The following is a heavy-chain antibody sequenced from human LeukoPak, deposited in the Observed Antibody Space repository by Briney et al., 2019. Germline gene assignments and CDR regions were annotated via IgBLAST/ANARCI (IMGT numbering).Heavy chain of an antibody. CDR1: GGSISSHN. J-gene: IGHJ4*02. D-gene: IGHD4-17*01. Sequence: PSETLSLTCTVSGGSISSHNWSWIRQPPGKGLEWIGYMFYSGSTNYNPSLKSRVTISINTSKNQFSLRLSSVTAADTAVYYCARGSDFGDYWGQGTLVTVSS. CDR2: MFYSGST. CDR3: ARGSDFGDY. V-gene: IGHV4-59*11.